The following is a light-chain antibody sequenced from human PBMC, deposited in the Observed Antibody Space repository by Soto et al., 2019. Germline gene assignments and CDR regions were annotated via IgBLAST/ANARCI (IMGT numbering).Light chain of an antibody. CDR2: GVS. V-gene: IGLV2-14*01. Sequence: QSALTQPASVSGSPGQSITISCSGTRSDIGSYNYVAWYQQFPGKTPKILIYGVSNRPSGVSSRFSGSKSGNTASLTISGLQAEDEADYYCISYTGSSTSYVFGSGTTVTVL. J-gene: IGLJ1*01. CDR1: RSDIGSYNY. CDR3: ISYTGSSTSYV.